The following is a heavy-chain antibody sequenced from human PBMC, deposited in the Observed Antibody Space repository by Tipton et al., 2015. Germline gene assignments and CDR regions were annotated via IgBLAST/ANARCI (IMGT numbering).Heavy chain of an antibody. D-gene: IGHD3-10*01. Sequence: TLSLTCTVSGGSISSYYWSWIRQPPGKGLEWIGYIYYSGSTNYNPSLKSRVTISVDTSKNQFSLKLSPVTAADTAVYYCARGHYVSRMDVWGQGTTVTVSS. CDR3: ARGHYVSRMDV. J-gene: IGHJ6*02. CDR2: IYYSGST. CDR1: GGSISSYY. V-gene: IGHV4-59*01.